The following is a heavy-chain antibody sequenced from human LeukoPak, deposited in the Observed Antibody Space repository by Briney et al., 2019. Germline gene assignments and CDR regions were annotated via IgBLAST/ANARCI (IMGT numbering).Heavy chain of an antibody. CDR2: IHPGTGDT. J-gene: IGHJ4*02. CDR3: ASYASGYNWLRV. CDR1: GYTFTSYH. V-gene: IGHV1-2*02. Sequence: ASVKVSCKASGYTFTSYHMHWVRQAPGQGLEWMGWIHPGTGDTNYAQKFQDRVTVTRDTSIATAYMDLIRLTSDDTAVYYCASYASGYNWLRVWGQGTLVTVSS. D-gene: IGHD1-1*01.